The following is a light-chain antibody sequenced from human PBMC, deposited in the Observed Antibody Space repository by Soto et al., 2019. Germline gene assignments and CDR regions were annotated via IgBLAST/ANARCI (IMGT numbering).Light chain of an antibody. CDR1: SSDVGGYNY. Sequence: QSALTQPASVSGSPGQSITISCTGTSSDVGGYNYVSWYQQRPGKAPKLMIYDVNNRPSGVSNRFSVSKSGNTASLTISGLQAEDEADYYCSSYSSTTPLVFGGGTKVTVL. CDR2: DVN. V-gene: IGLV2-14*01. J-gene: IGLJ3*02. CDR3: SSYSSTTPLV.